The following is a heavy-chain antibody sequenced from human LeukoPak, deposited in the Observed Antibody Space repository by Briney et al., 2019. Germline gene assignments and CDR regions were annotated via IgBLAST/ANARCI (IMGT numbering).Heavy chain of an antibody. V-gene: IGHV4-59*01. Sequence: SETLSLTCTVSGGSISSYYWSWIRQPPGKGLEWIGYIYYSASTNYNPSLKSRVTISVDTSKNQFSLKLSSVTAADTAVYYCARVRGKAFDIWGQGTMVTVSS. CDR2: IYYSAST. J-gene: IGHJ3*02. CDR3: ARVRGKAFDI. D-gene: IGHD3-10*01. CDR1: GGSISSYY.